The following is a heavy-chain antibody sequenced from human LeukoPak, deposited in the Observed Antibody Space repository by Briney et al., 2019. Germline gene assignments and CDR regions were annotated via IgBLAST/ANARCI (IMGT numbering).Heavy chain of an antibody. Sequence: GGSLRLSCAASGFTFSSYTMSWVRQAPGKGLEWVAYISSSGRTIYYADSVKGRFTISRDNAKESLYLQMNSLRAEDTAVYYCARDRAETTLGIPHAFDIWGQGTMVTVSS. V-gene: IGHV3-48*04. CDR2: ISSSGRTI. J-gene: IGHJ3*02. CDR1: GFTFSSYT. D-gene: IGHD4-23*01. CDR3: ARDRAETTLGIPHAFDI.